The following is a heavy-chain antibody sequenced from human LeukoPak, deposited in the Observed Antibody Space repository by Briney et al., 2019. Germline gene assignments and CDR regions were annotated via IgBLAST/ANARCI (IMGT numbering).Heavy chain of an antibody. Sequence: GGSLRLSCAASGFIFETYWMNWVRQVPGEGLEWVANMKHDGSEEYYVESVKGRFIISRDNANKLLYLQMNSLRAEDTAIYYCARKAAGWGVLDHWGQGLLVTVS. CDR1: GFIFETYW. CDR2: MKHDGSEE. J-gene: IGHJ4*02. CDR3: ARKAAGWGVLDH. D-gene: IGHD3-10*01. V-gene: IGHV3-7*03.